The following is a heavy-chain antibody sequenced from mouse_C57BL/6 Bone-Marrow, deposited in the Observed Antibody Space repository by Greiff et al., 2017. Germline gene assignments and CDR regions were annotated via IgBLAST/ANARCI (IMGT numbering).Heavy chain of an antibody. CDR3: ARCPYYGSSYAWFAY. D-gene: IGHD1-1*01. CDR1: GYAFSSSW. J-gene: IGHJ3*01. CDR2: IYPGDGDT. Sequence: QVQLQQSGPELVKPGASVKISCKASGYAFSSSWMNWVKQRPGTGLEWIGRIYPGDGDTNYNGKFKGKATLTADNSSSTAYMQLSSLTSEDSAVYFCARCPYYGSSYAWFAYWGQGTLVTVSA. V-gene: IGHV1-82*01.